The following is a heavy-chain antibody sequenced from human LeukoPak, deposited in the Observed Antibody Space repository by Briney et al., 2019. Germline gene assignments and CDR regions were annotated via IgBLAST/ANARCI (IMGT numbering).Heavy chain of an antibody. J-gene: IGHJ4*02. CDR2: IYSGGST. Sequence: GGSLILSCATSGFTFSSYAMSWVRQAPGKGLEWVSVIYSGGSTYYADSVKGRFTISRDNSKNTLYLQMNSLRAEDTAVYYCASTFYGDSPPYWGQGTLVTVSS. CDR1: GFTFSSYA. V-gene: IGHV3-66*01. D-gene: IGHD4-17*01. CDR3: ASTFYGDSPPY.